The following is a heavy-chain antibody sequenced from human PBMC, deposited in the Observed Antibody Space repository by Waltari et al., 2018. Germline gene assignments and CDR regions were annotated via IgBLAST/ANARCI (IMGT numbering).Heavy chain of an antibody. J-gene: IGHJ4*02. CDR3: VRLVDSSALFDY. CDR2: IYYSGST. V-gene: IGHV4-39*01. D-gene: IGHD5-12*01. CDR1: GGSISSSSYY. Sequence: QLQLQESGPGLVKPSENLSLTCTVSGGSISSSSYYWACIRQPPGKGLEWIGSIYYSGSTYYNPSLKSRVTISVDTSKNQFSLKLSSVTAADTAVYYCVRLVDSSALFDYWGQGTLVTVSS.